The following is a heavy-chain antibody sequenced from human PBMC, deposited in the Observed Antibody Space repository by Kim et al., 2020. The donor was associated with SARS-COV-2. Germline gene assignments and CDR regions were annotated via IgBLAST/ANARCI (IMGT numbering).Heavy chain of an antibody. CDR3: ARELAVAGTAFDI. V-gene: IGHV4-59*01. CDR2: IYYSGST. J-gene: IGHJ3*02. CDR1: GGSISSYY. Sequence: SETLSLTCTVSGGSISSYYWSWIRQPPGKGLEWIGYIYYSGSTIYNPSLKSRVTISVDTSKNQFSLKLSSVTAADTAVYYCARELAVAGTAFDIWGQGTMVTVSS. D-gene: IGHD6-19*01.